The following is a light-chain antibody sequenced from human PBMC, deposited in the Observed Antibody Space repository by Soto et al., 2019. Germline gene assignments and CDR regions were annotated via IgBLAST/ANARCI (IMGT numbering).Light chain of an antibody. Sequence: IQLTQSPSSLSASVGDRVTITCRASQGISSYLAWYQQKPGKAPKLLIYAASTLQSGVPSRFSGSGSGTDFTLTISRLQPEDFATYYCQQLNSSPRMYTFGQGTKLEIK. CDR1: QGISSY. V-gene: IGKV1-9*01. J-gene: IGKJ2*01. CDR3: QQLNSSPRMYT. CDR2: AAS.